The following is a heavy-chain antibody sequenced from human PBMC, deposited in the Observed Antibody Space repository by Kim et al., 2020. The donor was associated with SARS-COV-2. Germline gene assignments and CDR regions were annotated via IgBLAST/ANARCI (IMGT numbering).Heavy chain of an antibody. CDR3: ARAQDGRGFDP. J-gene: IGHJ5*02. V-gene: IGHV4-61*02. Sequence: SETLSLTCTVSGGSLNSDTDYWNWVRQPAGKGLEWIGRIYITGRIEYNPSLRSRVTISMDRSKNQFSLKLSSVTATDTALYYCARAQDGRGFDPRGQGILVTVSS. CDR2: IYITGRI. CDR1: GGSLNSDTDY. D-gene: IGHD2-15*01.